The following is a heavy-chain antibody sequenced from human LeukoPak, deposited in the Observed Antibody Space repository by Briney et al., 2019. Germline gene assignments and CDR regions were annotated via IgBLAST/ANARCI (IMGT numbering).Heavy chain of an antibody. CDR1: GFTFSSYG. CDR3: ARGWGGSYYWYFDL. Sequence: GGSLRLSCAASGFTFSSYGMTWVRQAPGKGLEWVSSISGSSDSTYYADSMKGRFTISRDNAKNSLFLQVNSLRAEDTAVYYCARGWGGSYYWYFDLWGRGTLVTVSS. CDR2: ISGSSDST. V-gene: IGHV3-21*01. D-gene: IGHD1-26*01. J-gene: IGHJ2*01.